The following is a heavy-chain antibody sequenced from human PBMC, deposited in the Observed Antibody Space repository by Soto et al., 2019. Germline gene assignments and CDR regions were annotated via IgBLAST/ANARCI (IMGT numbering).Heavy chain of an antibody. CDR3: ARGNYDYYYYGMDV. V-gene: IGHV4-34*01. Sequence: SETLSLTCAVYGGSFSGYYWSWLRQPPGKGLEWIGEINHSGSTNYNPSLKSRVTISVDTSKNQFSLKLSSVTAADTAVYYCARGNYDYYYYGMDVWGQGTTVTVSS. CDR2: INHSGST. D-gene: IGHD1-7*01. J-gene: IGHJ6*02. CDR1: GGSFSGYY.